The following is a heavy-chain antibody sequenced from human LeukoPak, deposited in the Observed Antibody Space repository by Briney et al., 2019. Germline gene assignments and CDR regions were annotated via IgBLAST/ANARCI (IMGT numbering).Heavy chain of an antibody. V-gene: IGHV4-59*05. Sequence: SETLSLTCTVSGGSINSYYWSWIRQPPGKGLEWIGSIYYSGSTYYNPSLKSRVTISVDTSKNQFSLKVSSVTAADTAVYYCARLRQQLSWFDPWGQGTLVTVSS. CDR1: GGSINSYY. CDR3: ARLRQQLSWFDP. CDR2: IYYSGST. D-gene: IGHD6-13*01. J-gene: IGHJ5*02.